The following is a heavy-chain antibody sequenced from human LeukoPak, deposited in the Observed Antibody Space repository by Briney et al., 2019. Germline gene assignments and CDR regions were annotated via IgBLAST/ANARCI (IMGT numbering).Heavy chain of an antibody. CDR2: ISSSGSPI. CDR1: GFTFSSYE. Sequence: GGSLRLSCAASGFTFSSYEMDWVRQAPGKGLEWVSYISSSGSPIYYADSVKGRFTISRDNAKNSLYLQMNSLRAEDTAVYYCARDRVGDPLDYWGQGTLVTVSS. CDR3: ARDRVGDPLDY. J-gene: IGHJ4*02. V-gene: IGHV3-48*03.